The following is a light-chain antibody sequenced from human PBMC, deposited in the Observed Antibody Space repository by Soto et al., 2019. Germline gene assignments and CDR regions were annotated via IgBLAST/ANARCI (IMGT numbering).Light chain of an antibody. CDR1: QSVSSSY. CDR3: QPFGNSPYT. V-gene: IGKV3-20*01. Sequence: EMVLTQSPGTLSLSPGERATLSCRASQSVSSSYLAWYQQKPGQTPRLLIYGASSRATGIPDRFSGSGSGTDFTLTISIREPEDVSVYYCQPFGNSPYTFGQGTKLEIK. CDR2: GAS. J-gene: IGKJ2*01.